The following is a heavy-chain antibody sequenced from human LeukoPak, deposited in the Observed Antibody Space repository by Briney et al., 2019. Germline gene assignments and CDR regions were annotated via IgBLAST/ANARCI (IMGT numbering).Heavy chain of an antibody. CDR3: ARGPARIHSYGSKAAWFDP. V-gene: IGHV4-34*01. CDR2: INHSGST. Sequence: SETLPLTCAVYGGSFSGYYWSWIRQPPGKGLEWIGEINHSGSTNYNPSLKSRVTISVDTSKNQFSLKLSSVTAADTAVYYCARGPARIHSYGSKAAWFDPWGQGTLVTVSS. J-gene: IGHJ5*02. CDR1: GGSFSGYY. D-gene: IGHD5-18*01.